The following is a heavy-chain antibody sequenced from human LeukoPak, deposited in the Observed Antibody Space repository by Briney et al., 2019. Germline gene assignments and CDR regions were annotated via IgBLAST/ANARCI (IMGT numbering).Heavy chain of an antibody. CDR2: ISGSGGST. CDR3: AKDDTLTPPGGGMDV. V-gene: IGHV3-23*01. D-gene: IGHD1-1*01. Sequence: GGSLRLSCAASGFTFSSYVMSWVRQAPGKGLEWVSSISGSGGSTYYADSVKGRFTISRDNSKNTLYLQMNSLRAEDTAVYYCAKDDTLTPPGGGMDVWGQGTTVTVSS. J-gene: IGHJ6*02. CDR1: GFTFSSYV.